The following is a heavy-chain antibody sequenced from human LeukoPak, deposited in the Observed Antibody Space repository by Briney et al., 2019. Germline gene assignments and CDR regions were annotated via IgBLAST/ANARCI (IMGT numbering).Heavy chain of an antibody. D-gene: IGHD3-9*01. Sequence: GGSLRLSCAASGFTFSSYAMSWVRQAPGKGLEWVSAISGSGGSTYYADSVKGRFTISRDNAKNSLYLQMNSLRAEDTAVYYCARDHYDILTGYGPFPSDYWGQGTLVTVSS. CDR1: GFTFSSYA. CDR2: ISGSGGST. V-gene: IGHV3-23*01. CDR3: ARDHYDILTGYGPFPSDY. J-gene: IGHJ4*02.